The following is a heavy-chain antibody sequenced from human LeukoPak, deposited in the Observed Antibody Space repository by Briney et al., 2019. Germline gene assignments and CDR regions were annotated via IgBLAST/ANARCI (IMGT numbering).Heavy chain of an antibody. D-gene: IGHD2-8*01. V-gene: IGHV4-34*01. CDR3: ARHRDCSNGICYLSYFDA. CDR2: INHSGST. J-gene: IGHJ4*02. Sequence: TSETLSLTCAVYGGSFSGYYWSWIRQPPGKGLEWIGEINHSGSTNYNPSLKSRVTTSLDTSKNQFALKLSSVTAADTAVYYCARHRDCSNGICYLSYFDAWGQGTLVTVSS. CDR1: GGSFSGYY.